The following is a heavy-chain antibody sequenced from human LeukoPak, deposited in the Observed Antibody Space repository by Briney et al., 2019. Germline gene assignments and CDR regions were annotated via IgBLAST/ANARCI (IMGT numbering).Heavy chain of an antibody. J-gene: IGHJ4*02. CDR1: GLLFGDYA. Sequence: GGSLRLSCTASGLLFGDYAMTWVRQVPGKGLEWVANINEDGSATYYVDSVKGRFTISRDNAKNSLYLQMNSLRADDTAVYYCVGGVTAGYWGQGTLVTVSS. D-gene: IGHD2-21*02. V-gene: IGHV3-7*04. CDR3: VGGVTAGY. CDR2: INEDGSAT.